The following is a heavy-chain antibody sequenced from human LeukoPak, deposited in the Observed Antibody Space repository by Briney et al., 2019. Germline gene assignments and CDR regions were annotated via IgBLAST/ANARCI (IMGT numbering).Heavy chain of an antibody. CDR2: IYYSGST. CDR1: GGSISSYY. D-gene: IGHD6-19*01. CDR3: ARESSPQWLGNNWFDP. Sequence: SETRSLTCTVSGGSISSYYWSWIRQPPGKGLEWIGYIYYSGSTNYNPSLKSRVTISVDTSKNQFSLKLSSVTAADTAVYYCARESSPQWLGNNWFDPWGQGTLVTVSS. J-gene: IGHJ5*02. V-gene: IGHV4-59*01.